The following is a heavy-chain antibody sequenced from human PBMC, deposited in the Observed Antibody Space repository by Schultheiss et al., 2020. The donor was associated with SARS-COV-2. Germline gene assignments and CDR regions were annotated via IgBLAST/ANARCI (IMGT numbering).Heavy chain of an antibody. CDR1: GFTFSSSV. Sequence: SVKVSCKASGFTFSSSVVQWVRQARGQRLEWIGWIVVGSGNTIYAQKFQERVTITRDMSTSTAYMELSSLRSEDTAVYYCAADMVRGVISYYYYYGMDVWGQGTTVTVSS. CDR2: IVVGSGNT. V-gene: IGHV1-58*01. J-gene: IGHJ6*02. D-gene: IGHD3-10*01. CDR3: AADMVRGVISYYYYYGMDV.